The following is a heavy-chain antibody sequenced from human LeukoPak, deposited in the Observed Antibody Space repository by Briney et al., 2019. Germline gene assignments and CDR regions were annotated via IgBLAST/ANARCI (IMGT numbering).Heavy chain of an antibody. CDR1: GYTLTELS. D-gene: IGHD2-15*01. CDR3: ATDLSSGGAIAGGN. J-gene: IGHJ4*02. CDR2: FDPEDGET. V-gene: IGHV1-24*01. Sequence: ASVTVSCKVSGYTLTELSMHWVRQAPGKGLEWMGGFDPEDGETIYAQKFQGRVTMTEDTSTDTAYMELSSLRSEDTAVYYCATDLSSGGAIAGGNWGQGTLVTVSS.